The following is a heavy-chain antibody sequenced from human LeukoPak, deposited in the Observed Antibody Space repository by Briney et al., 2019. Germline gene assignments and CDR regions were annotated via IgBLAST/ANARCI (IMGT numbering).Heavy chain of an antibody. CDR3: AKEATFAYYDFWSPSGDYFDY. CDR2: ISGSGGST. V-gene: IGHV3-23*01. J-gene: IGHJ4*02. Sequence: GGSLRLSCAASGFTFSSYSMNWVRQAPGKGLEWVSAISGSGGSTYYADSVKGRFTISRDNSKYTLYLQMNSLRAEDTAVYYCAKEATFAYYDFWSPSGDYFDYWGQGTLVTVSS. D-gene: IGHD3-3*01. CDR1: GFTFSSYS.